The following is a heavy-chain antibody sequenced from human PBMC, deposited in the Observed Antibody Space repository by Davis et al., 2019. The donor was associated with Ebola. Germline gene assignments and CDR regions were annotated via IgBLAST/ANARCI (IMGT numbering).Heavy chain of an antibody. V-gene: IGHV1-58*02. J-gene: IGHJ4*02. CDR3: VRVGAVGRIVDY. Sequence: AASVKVSCKASGFTFTSSAMQWVRQARGQRLEWIGWIVVGSGNTNYAQKFQERVTITRDMSTSTAYMELSSLRSEDTAVYYCVRVGAVGRIVDYWGQGTLVTVSS. CDR1: GFTFTSSA. CDR2: IVVGSGNT. D-gene: IGHD1-26*01.